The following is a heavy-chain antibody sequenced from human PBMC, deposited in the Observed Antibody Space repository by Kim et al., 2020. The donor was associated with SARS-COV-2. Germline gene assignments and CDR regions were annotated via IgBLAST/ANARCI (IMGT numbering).Heavy chain of an antibody. D-gene: IGHD6-19*01. CDR3: AKDHPSSGWPTFDS. CDR1: GFTFSRYA. CDR2: VNNGGNA. J-gene: IGHJ4*02. V-gene: IGHV3-23*01. Sequence: GGSLRLSCAASGFTFSRYAMSWVRQAPGKGPEWIAAVNNGGNAYYANFARGRFTVSRDNSRNTLDLQMKSMTAEDTALYFCAKDHPSSGWPTFDSWGQGTLVTVSS.